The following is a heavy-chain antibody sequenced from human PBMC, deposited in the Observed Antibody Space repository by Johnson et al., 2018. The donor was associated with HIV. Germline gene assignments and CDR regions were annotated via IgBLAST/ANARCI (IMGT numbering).Heavy chain of an antibody. V-gene: IGHV3-30*04. CDR3: ARMGGATYAVDI. CDR1: GFTFSSYA. J-gene: IGHJ3*02. Sequence: QVQLVESGGGVVQPGGSLRLSCAASGFTFSSYAMHWVRQAPGKGLEWVAVISYDGSNKYYADSVKGRFTISRDNSKNTLYLQMNSLRAEDTAVYYCARMGGATYAVDIWGQGTMVTVSS. CDR2: ISYDGSNK. D-gene: IGHD1-26*01.